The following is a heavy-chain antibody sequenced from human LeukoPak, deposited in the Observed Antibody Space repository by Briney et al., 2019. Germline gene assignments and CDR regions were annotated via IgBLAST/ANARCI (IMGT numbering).Heavy chain of an antibody. CDR1: GFTFTSHG. CDR3: ANGPTASGYFAYFDC. J-gene: IGHJ4*02. V-gene: IGHV3-30*02. D-gene: IGHD3-22*01. Sequence: PGGSLRLSCVVSGFTFTSHGMNWIRQAPGKGLEWVAFIQHDGSNKYYADSVKGRFTISRDDSKNTLYLQMNSLRVEDTAFHYCANGPTASGYFAYFDCWGQGTPVTVSS. CDR2: IQHDGSNK.